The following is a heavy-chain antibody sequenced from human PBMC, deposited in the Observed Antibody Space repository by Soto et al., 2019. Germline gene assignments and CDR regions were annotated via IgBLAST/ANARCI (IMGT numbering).Heavy chain of an antibody. CDR2: IYYSGST. Sequence: PSETLSLTCTFSGGSISSYYWSWIRQPPGKGLEWIGYIYYSGSTNYNLSLKSRVTISVDTSKNQFSLKLSSVTAADTAVYYCARDSCSGGRCYFPYYMDVWGKGTTVTVSS. CDR1: GGSISSYY. CDR3: ARDSCSGGRCYFPYYMDV. J-gene: IGHJ6*03. D-gene: IGHD2-15*01. V-gene: IGHV4-59*01.